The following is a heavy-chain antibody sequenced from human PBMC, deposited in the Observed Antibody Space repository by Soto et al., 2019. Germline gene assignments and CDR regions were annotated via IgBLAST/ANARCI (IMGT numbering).Heavy chain of an antibody. CDR2: ISSDGSDK. CDR1: GFTFSSYG. CDR3: AKEPYDSTVFYYSFHH. V-gene: IGHV3-30*18. Sequence: QVQLVESGGGVVQPGRSLRLSCAASGFTFSSYGMHWVRQAPGKGLEWVAVISSDGSDKNYADSVKGRFSISRDNSRNTLFMQTNSLRPEHTAVFYCAKEPYDSTVFYYSFHHWGQGTLVTVSS. D-gene: IGHD3-22*01. J-gene: IGHJ4*02.